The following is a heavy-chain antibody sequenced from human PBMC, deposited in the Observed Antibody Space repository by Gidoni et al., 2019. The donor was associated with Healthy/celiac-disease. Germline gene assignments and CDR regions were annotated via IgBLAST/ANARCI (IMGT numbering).Heavy chain of an antibody. CDR3: ARVGGSYYDFWSGYSSPKYFFDY. V-gene: IGHV4-34*01. CDR2: INHRGST. CDR1: GGSFSGYY. J-gene: IGHJ4*02. D-gene: IGHD3-3*01. Sequence: QVQLQQWGAGLLTPSETLSLTCAVYGGSFSGYYWSWVRQPPGKGLEWIGEINHRGSTNYNLSLKSRVTISEDTSKNQFSLKLSAVTAADTAVYYCARVGGSYYDFWSGYSSPKYFFDYWGQGTLVTVSS.